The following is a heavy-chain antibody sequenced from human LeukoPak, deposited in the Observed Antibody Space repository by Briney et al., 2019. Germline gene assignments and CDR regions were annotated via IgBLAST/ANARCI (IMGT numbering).Heavy chain of an antibody. D-gene: IGHD3-3*01. CDR2: IDDSASS. J-gene: IGHJ4*01. CDR1: GYSISSAYS. CDR3: ARLSILAQWSWNFDF. V-gene: IGHV4-38-2*01. Sequence: SQCLSPTCAVSGYSISSAYSGSCIRQPPGKRLEWIGIIDDSASSYYNPSLKSRVTLAVDTSKNQFSLKLSSVTAADTAVYNCARLSILAQWSWNFDFWGQGTLVTVSS.